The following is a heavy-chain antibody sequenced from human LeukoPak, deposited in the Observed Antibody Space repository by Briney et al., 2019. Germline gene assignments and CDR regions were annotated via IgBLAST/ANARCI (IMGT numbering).Heavy chain of an antibody. J-gene: IGHJ5*02. CDR3: ARDLLVGATRDWFDP. CDR2: IYHSGST. CDR1: GGSISSYY. V-gene: IGHV4-38-2*02. Sequence: PSETLSLTCTVSGGSISSYYWGWIRQPPGKGLEWIGSIYHSGSTYYNPSLKSRVTISVDTSKNQFSLKLSSVTAADTAVYYCARDLLVGATRDWFDPWGQGTLVTVSS. D-gene: IGHD1-26*01.